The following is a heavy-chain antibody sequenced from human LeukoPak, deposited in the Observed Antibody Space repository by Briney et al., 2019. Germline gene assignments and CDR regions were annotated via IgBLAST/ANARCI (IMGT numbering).Heavy chain of an antibody. D-gene: IGHD2/OR15-2a*01. CDR1: GFTFSGYG. CDR3: AKQRGIYTYRPFED. CDR2: LSDSGVTT. J-gene: IGHJ4*02. V-gene: IGHV3-23*01. Sequence: RGGSLRLSCAGSGFTFSGYGMSWVRQAPGKGLEWVSGLSDSGVTTYYADSVKGRFTISRDNAKNTLYLQMNSLRAEDTAIYYCAKQRGIYTYRPFEDWGQGTLVTVSS.